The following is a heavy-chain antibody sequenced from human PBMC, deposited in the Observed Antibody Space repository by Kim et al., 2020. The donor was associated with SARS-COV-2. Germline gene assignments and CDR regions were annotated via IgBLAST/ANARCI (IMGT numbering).Heavy chain of an antibody. D-gene: IGHD2-2*01. CDR1: GGSISSGGYY. J-gene: IGHJ6*02. V-gene: IGHV4-31*03. Sequence: SETLSLTCTVSGGSISSGGYYWSWIRQHPGKGLEWIGYIYYSGSTYYNPSLKSRVTISVDTSKNQFSLKLSSVTAADTAVYYCAGGCNNIVVVPAASVQYYYGMDVWGQGTTVTVSS. CDR2: IYYSGST. CDR3: AGGCNNIVVVPAASVQYYYGMDV.